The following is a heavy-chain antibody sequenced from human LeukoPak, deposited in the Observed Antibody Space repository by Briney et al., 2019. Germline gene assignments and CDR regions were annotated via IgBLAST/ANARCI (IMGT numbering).Heavy chain of an antibody. CDR2: ITGSVDNT. D-gene: IGHD6-19*01. J-gene: IGHJ3*02. CDR1: GFTFSNYW. CDR3: ARGAYSGGWAFDI. Sequence: GGSLRLSCAASGFTFSNYWMHWVRQAPGKGLEWVSTITGSVDNTFYADSVKGRFTISRDNSKNTLYLQMNSLRAEDTAVYYCARGAYSGGWAFDIWGQGTVVTVSS. V-gene: IGHV3-23*01.